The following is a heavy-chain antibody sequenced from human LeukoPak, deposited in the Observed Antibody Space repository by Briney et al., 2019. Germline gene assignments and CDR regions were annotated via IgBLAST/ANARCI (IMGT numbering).Heavy chain of an antibody. V-gene: IGHV3-21*01. CDR2: ISSGSEYI. J-gene: IGHJ6*02. CDR1: GFTFSYYS. Sequence: GGSLRLSCAASGFTFSYYSMDWVRQAPGKGLEWVSSISSGSEYIFYADSVKGRFTMSRDNAKNSLFLQMYSLRAEDTAVYYCVRVGMNIHGMDVWGQGTTVTVSS. CDR3: VRVGMNIHGMDV. D-gene: IGHD2/OR15-2a*01.